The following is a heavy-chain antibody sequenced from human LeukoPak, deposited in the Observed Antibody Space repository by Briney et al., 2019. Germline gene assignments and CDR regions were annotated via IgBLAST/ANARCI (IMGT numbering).Heavy chain of an antibody. CDR3: AKRSGSHDY. J-gene: IGHJ4*02. Sequence: GGPLRLSCAASGFTFNTYAMSWFRQAPGKGLEWVSTITGNGGNTYYADSVKGRFTISRDNSKNTVYLQMNSLRAEDTAVYYCAKRSGSHDYWGQGTLVTVSS. CDR1: GFTFNTYA. V-gene: IGHV3-23*01. CDR2: ITGNGGNT. D-gene: IGHD1-26*01.